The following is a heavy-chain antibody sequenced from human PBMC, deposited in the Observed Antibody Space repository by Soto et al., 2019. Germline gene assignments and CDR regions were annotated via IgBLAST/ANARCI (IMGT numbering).Heavy chain of an antibody. CDR1: GGPFPNCGYY. V-gene: IGHV4-31*03. D-gene: IGHD3-16*01. CDR3: ARGDSQVSSVFDF. CDR2: THYSGDT. Sequence: SETLSLTCTVSGGPFPNCGYYWSWIRQEPGKGLEWIGYTHYSGDTSYNPSLRSRVTISTDTSKTQFSLRLRSVTSADTAVYYCARGDSQVSSVFDFWGQGMLVTVSS. J-gene: IGHJ4*02.